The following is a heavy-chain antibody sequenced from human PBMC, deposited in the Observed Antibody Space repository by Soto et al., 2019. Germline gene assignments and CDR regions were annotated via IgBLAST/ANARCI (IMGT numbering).Heavy chain of an antibody. CDR2: IFVVDSDT. CDR1: GKLFSNYW. Sequence: ESLEVSFEGSGKLFSNYWIIWVRQMPGKGLEWMGVIFVVDSDTRYSPSFEGKVTISADKSISTVYLQWDSLKASDTAIYYCERHWGSRVAVRPPGDWGQGTQVTVSS. J-gene: IGHJ4*02. CDR3: ERHWGSRVAVRPPGD. D-gene: IGHD6-6*01. V-gene: IGHV5-51*01.